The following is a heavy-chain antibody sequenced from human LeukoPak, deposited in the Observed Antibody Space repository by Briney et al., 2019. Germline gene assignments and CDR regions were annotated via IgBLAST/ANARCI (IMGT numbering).Heavy chain of an antibody. D-gene: IGHD3-10*01. Sequence: GGSLRLSCAASGFTVSSNYMSWVRQAPGKGLEWVSVIYSGGSTYYADSVKGRFTISRDNSKNTLYLQMNSLRAEDTAVYYCARDSGYYYGSGSPYYFDYWGQGTLVTVSS. CDR2: IYSGGST. CDR1: GFTVSSNY. CDR3: ARDSGYYYGSGSPYYFDY. J-gene: IGHJ4*02. V-gene: IGHV3-66*01.